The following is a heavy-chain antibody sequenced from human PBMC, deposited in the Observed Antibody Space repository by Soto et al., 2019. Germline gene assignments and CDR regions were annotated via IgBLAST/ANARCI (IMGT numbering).Heavy chain of an antibody. CDR3: AKGAGRDAYNTA. CDR2: IFYTGIT. CDR1: GDSISSSY. V-gene: IGHV4-59*01. Sequence: QVQLQQSGPGLMKPSETLSLTCTVSGDSISSSYWSWFRQPPGKGLEYIGYIFYTGITNYNPSLKSRYTISMDKFKNQFSVTVNSVTSAETGVYYCAKGAGRDAYNTARGQGTLVTVSA. D-gene: IGHD1-1*01. J-gene: IGHJ4*02.